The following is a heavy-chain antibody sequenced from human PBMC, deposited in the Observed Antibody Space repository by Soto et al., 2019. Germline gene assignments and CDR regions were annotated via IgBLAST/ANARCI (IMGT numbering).Heavy chain of an antibody. CDR2: ISAYNGNT. V-gene: IGHV1-18*04. Sequence: ASVKVSCKASGYTFTSYGISWVRQAPGQGLEWMGWISAYNGNTNYAQKLQGRVTMTTDTSTSTAYMELRSLRSDDTAVYYCARLGYYYDSSGPDAFDIWGQVTMVTVSS. J-gene: IGHJ3*02. CDR3: ARLGYYYDSSGPDAFDI. D-gene: IGHD3-22*01. CDR1: GYTFTSYG.